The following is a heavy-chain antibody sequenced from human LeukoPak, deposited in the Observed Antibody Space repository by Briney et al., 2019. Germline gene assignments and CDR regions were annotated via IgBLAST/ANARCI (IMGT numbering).Heavy chain of an antibody. CDR3: AREARIAAAGPPDWFDP. CDR1: GGTFSSYA. Sequence: SVKVSFKASGGTFSSYAISWVRQAPGQGLEWMGGIIPIFGTANYAQKFQGSVTITADESTRTAYMEPSSLRSEDTAVYYCAREARIAAAGPPDWFDPWGQGTLVTVSS. D-gene: IGHD6-13*01. J-gene: IGHJ5*02. CDR2: IIPIFGTA. V-gene: IGHV1-69*01.